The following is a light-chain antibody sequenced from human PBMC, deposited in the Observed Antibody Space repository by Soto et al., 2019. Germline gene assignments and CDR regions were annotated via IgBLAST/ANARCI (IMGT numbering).Light chain of an antibody. CDR2: SSS. CDR3: QKYNNLPPT. CDR1: QRISTN. J-gene: IGKJ1*01. V-gene: IGKV3-15*01. Sequence: DIEMTQSPPILSVSPGEGATLSCRASQRISTNLAWYQHIPGQAPRLLIVSSSRRPTDVPARFSGSGSGTDFTLTISSMQSEDSAFDYCQKYNNLPPTFGQGTKVEVK.